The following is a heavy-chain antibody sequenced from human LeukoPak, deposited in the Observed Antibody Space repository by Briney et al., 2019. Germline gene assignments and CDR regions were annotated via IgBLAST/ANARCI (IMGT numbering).Heavy chain of an antibody. Sequence: PGGSLRLSCVASGFTFGKYWMSWVRQAPGKGPEWVANIKLDGSEKNYVDSVKGRFTISRDNTKNSLYLQMNSLRVEDTAVFYCARDQYDTWSRRGNFDSWGQGTLVPVSS. CDR3: ARDQYDTWSRRGNFDS. J-gene: IGHJ4*02. CDR2: IKLDGSEK. V-gene: IGHV3-7*03. D-gene: IGHD3-3*01. CDR1: GFTFGKYW.